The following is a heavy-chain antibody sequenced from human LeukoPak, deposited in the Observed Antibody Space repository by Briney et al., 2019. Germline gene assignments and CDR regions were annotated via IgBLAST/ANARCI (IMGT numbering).Heavy chain of an antibody. CDR2: INPNSGGT. Sequence: RWASVKVSCKASGYTFTGYYMHWVRQAPGQGLEWMGWINPNSGGTNYAQKFQDRVTMTRDTSITTAYMDMSRLRSDDTAVYYSSDWYFDYWGQGTLVTVSS. D-gene: IGHD6-19*01. CDR1: GYTFTGYY. J-gene: IGHJ4*02. CDR3: SDWYFDY. V-gene: IGHV1-2*02.